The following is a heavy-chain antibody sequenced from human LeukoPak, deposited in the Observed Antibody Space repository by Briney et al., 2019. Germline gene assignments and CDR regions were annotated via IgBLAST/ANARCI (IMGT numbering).Heavy chain of an antibody. J-gene: IGHJ4*02. CDR3: ARPLYRYGDYSLFY. D-gene: IGHD4-17*01. CDR1: GFTFTGYY. V-gene: IGHV1-2*02. Sequence: ASVKVSCKASGFTFTGYYMHWVRQAPGQGLEWMGWINPNSGGTNYAQKFQGRVTMTRDTSISTAYMELSRLRSDDTAVYYCARPLYRYGDYSLFYWGQGTLVTVSS. CDR2: INPNSGGT.